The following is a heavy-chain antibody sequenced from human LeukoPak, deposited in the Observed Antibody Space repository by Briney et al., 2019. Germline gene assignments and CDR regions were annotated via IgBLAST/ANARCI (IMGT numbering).Heavy chain of an antibody. CDR2: ITRSSTI. J-gene: IGHJ4*02. V-gene: IGHV3-48*01. Sequence: GGSLRLSCAASGFTFSSYTMNWVRQAPGKGLEWVSYITRSSTIYYADSVKGRFTTSRDNAKDSLYLQMNSLRAEDTAVYYCARGGYGDYDFDYWGQGTLVIVSS. CDR1: GFTFSSYT. CDR3: ARGGYGDYDFDY. D-gene: IGHD4-17*01.